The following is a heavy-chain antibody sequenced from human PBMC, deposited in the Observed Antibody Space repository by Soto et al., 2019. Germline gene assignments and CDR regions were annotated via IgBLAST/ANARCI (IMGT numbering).Heavy chain of an antibody. J-gene: IGHJ4*02. CDR3: AREGASGSHIGY. CDR1: GGTFSSYA. D-gene: IGHD3-22*01. V-gene: IGHV1-69*01. Sequence: QVQLVQSGAEVKKPGSSVKVSCKASGGTFSSYAISWVRQAPGQGLEWMGGIIPIFGTANYAQKFQGRVTITAGEATSTAYMELSSLRSEDTAVYYCAREGASGSHIGYWGQGTLVTVSS. CDR2: IIPIFGTA.